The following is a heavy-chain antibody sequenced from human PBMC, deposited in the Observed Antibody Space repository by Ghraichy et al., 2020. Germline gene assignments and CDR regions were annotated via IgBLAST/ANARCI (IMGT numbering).Heavy chain of an antibody. CDR3: ARAQYYYDSSGYNNWFDT. CDR1: GGSISTYY. J-gene: IGHJ5*02. Sequence: TLSLTCTVSGGSISTYYWSWIRQPPGKGLEWIGYIYYSGSANYSPSLKSRVTISLDTSKTQFSLKLSSVTTADSAVYYCARAQYYYDSSGYNNWFDTWGQGALVTVSS. D-gene: IGHD3-22*01. V-gene: IGHV4-59*01. CDR2: IYYSGSA.